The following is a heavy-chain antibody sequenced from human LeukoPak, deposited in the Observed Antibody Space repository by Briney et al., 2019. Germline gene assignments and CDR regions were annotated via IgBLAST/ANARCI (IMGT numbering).Heavy chain of an antibody. CDR3: ARGSEWELRYLDY. D-gene: IGHD1-26*01. Sequence: GASVKVSCKASGYTFTGYYMHWVRQAPGQGLEWMGWINPNSGGTNYAQKFQGRVTMTRDTSISTAYMELSRLRSDDTALYYCARGSEWELRYLDYWGQGTLVTVSS. CDR2: INPNSGGT. V-gene: IGHV1-2*02. J-gene: IGHJ4*02. CDR1: GYTFTGYY.